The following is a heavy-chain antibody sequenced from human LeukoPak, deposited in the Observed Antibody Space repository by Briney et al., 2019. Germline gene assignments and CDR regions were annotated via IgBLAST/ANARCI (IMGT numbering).Heavy chain of an antibody. CDR1: GGSISSSTYY. D-gene: IGHD2-8*01. V-gene: IGHV4-61*02. CDR2: IYTSGST. CDR3: ARVYCTNGVCSQQYYFDY. J-gene: IGHJ4*02. Sequence: PSETLSLTCTVSGGSISSSTYYWSWIRQPAGTGLEWIGRIYTSGSTNYNPSLKSRVTISVDTSKNQFSLKLSSVTAADTAVYYCARVYCTNGVCSQQYYFDYWGQGTLVTVSS.